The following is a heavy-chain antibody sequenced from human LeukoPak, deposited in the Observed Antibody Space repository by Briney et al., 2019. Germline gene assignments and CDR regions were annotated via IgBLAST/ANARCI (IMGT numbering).Heavy chain of an antibody. CDR2: INPNSGGT. Sequence: ASVKVSCKASGYTFTGYYMHWVRQAPGQGLEWMGWINPNSGGTNYAQKFQGRVTMTRDTSISTAYMELSSLRSEDTAVYYCARGAPGIAAAGKTWGQGTLVTVSS. CDR3: ARGAPGIAAAGKT. V-gene: IGHV1-2*02. D-gene: IGHD6-13*01. J-gene: IGHJ5*02. CDR1: GYTFTGYY.